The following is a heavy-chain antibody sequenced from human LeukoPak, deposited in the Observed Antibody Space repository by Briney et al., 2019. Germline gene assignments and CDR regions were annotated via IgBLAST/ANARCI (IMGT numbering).Heavy chain of an antibody. CDR3: ARPDLMRELRFDP. D-gene: IGHD1-7*01. CDR1: GFTFRNYW. J-gene: IGHJ5*02. V-gene: IGHV3-74*01. Sequence: SGGSLRLSCAASGFTFRNYWMHWVRQAPGKGLVWVSCINNDGSSTDYADSVKGRFTISRDNAKNTLYLQMNSLSVEDTAVYYCARPDLMRELRFDPWGRGTLVTVSS. CDR2: INNDGSST.